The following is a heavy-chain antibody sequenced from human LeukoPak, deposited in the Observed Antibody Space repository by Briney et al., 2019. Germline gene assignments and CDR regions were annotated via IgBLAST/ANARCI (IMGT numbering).Heavy chain of an antibody. CDR1: GFTFSSYA. CDR3: ARVRGSYYGDY. CDR2: ISSNGGST. D-gene: IGHD1-26*01. V-gene: IGHV3-64*01. J-gene: IGHJ4*02. Sequence: PGGSLRLSCAASGFTFSSYAMHWVRQAPGKGLEYVSAISSNGGSTYYANSVKGRFTISRDNSKNTLYLQMGSLRAEDMAVYYCARVRGSYYGDYWGQGTLVTVSS.